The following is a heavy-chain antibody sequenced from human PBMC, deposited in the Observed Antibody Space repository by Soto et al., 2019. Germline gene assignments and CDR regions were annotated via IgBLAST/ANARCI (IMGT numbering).Heavy chain of an antibody. CDR1: GFIFTSYA. J-gene: IGHJ4*02. Sequence: EVQLLESGGGLEQPGGSLRLSCAASGFIFTSYAMSWVRQAPGKGLECVSSINVGDAGTNYADSGKGRFTISRDNSKNTLYIQMNYLRADDTAIYYCAKNYQFDCWGQGTLVTVSS. CDR3: AKNYQFDC. D-gene: IGHD2-2*01. V-gene: IGHV3-23*01. CDR2: INVGDAGT.